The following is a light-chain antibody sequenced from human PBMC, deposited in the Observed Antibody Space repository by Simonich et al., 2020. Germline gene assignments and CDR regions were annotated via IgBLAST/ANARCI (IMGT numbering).Light chain of an antibody. Sequence: QSALTQPPSASGSPGQSVTISCTGTSSDVGGYNYVSWYQQHPGKAPKLLIYEVIKRPSGVPDRFAGSKSGNTASLTVSGLQAEDEADYYCSSYAGINLWVFGGGTKLTVL. CDR2: EVI. CDR1: SSDVGGYNY. J-gene: IGLJ3*02. V-gene: IGLV2-8*01. CDR3: SSYAGINLWV.